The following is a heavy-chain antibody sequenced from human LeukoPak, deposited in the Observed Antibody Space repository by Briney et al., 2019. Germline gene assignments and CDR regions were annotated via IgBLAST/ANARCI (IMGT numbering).Heavy chain of an antibody. D-gene: IGHD3-22*01. CDR3: ARLDYYDSSGYSHFDY. Sequence: ASETLSLTCTASGGSISSSSYYWGWIRQPPGKGLEWIATIYYTGSTYYNLSLKSRVSISVDTSKNQFSLKLSSVTAADTAVYYCARLDYYDSSGYSHFDYWGQGTLVTVSS. V-gene: IGHV4-39*01. CDR1: GGSISSSSYY. J-gene: IGHJ4*02. CDR2: IYYTGST.